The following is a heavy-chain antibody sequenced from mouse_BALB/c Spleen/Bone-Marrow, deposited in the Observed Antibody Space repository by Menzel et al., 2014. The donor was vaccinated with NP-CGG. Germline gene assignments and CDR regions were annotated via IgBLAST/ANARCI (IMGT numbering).Heavy chain of an antibody. D-gene: IGHD1-2*01. J-gene: IGHJ3*01. Sequence: QVQLKQSGTELMKPGASVKISCKATGYTFSSYWIEWVNQRPGHGLEWIGEILPGSGSINYNEKFKGKATFTADTSSNTAYMQLSSLTSEDSAVYYCARRGHGFAWFAYWGQGTLVTVSA. CDR2: ILPGSGSI. CDR3: ARRGHGFAWFAY. CDR1: GYTFSSYW. V-gene: IGHV1-9*01.